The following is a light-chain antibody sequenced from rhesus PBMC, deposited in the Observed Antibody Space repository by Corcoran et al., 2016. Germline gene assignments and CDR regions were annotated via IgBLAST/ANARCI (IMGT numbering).Light chain of an antibody. J-gene: IGKJ3*01. Sequence: DIQMTQSPSSLSASVGDRVTITCRASENVNNYLNWYQQKPGKAPKLLIYKAYTLQRGVPSRVSGSGSAKEYMFPISSLQPEDGATYYCQHGYGTPFTFGPGTKLDIK. CDR2: KAY. CDR3: QHGYGTPFT. V-gene: IGKV1-74*01. CDR1: ENVNNY.